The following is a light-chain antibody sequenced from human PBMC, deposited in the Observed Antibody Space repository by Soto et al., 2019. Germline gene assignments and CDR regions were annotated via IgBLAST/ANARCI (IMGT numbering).Light chain of an antibody. Sequence: DIQMTQFPSTVCASVGDRVTITCRASQTISSWLAWYQQKPGKAPKLLIYKASTLKSGVPSRFSGSGSGTEFTLTISSLQPDDFATYYCKHYNSDSEACGQGTKV. V-gene: IGKV1-5*03. CDR2: KAS. CDR1: QTISSW. CDR3: KHYNSDSEA. J-gene: IGKJ1*01.